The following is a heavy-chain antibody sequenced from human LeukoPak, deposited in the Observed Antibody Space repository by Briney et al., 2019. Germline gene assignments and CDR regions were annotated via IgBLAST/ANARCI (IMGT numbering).Heavy chain of an antibody. J-gene: IGHJ5*02. CDR1: GFTFSSYE. CDR3: TTATTTRPA. Sequence: PGGSLRLSCAASGFTFSSYEMNWVRQAPGKGLEWVSYISSSGSTIYYADSVKGRFTISRDNAKNSLYLQMNSLRAEDTAVYYCTTATTTRPAWGQGTLVTVSS. V-gene: IGHV3-48*03. CDR2: ISSSGSTI. D-gene: IGHD5-12*01.